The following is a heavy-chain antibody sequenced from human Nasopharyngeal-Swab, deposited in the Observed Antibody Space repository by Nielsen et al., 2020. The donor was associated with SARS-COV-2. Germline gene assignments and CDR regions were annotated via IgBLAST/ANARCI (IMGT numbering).Heavy chain of an antibody. Sequence: GSLRLSCSVTGDSIDRSSFYWAWIRQPPGKGLEWIGSIFYNRNTYYNPSLKSRVTISVDTSKNEFSVKLSSATAADTAVYYCARAPDYDVLTGYYPDGFDVWGRGTMVTVSS. CDR3: ARAPDYDVLTGYYPDGFDV. J-gene: IGHJ3*01. V-gene: IGHV4-39*01. D-gene: IGHD3-9*01. CDR1: GDSIDRSSFY. CDR2: IFYNRNT.